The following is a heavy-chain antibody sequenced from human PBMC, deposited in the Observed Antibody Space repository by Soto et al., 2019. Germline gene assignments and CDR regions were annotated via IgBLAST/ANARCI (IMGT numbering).Heavy chain of an antibody. Sequence: SETLSLTCTVSGGAISSYYWSWIRQPPGKGLEWIGYIYYSGSTNYNPSLKSRVTISTDTSKNQISLKLSSVTAADTAVYYCARARMTTVTDFDYWGQGTLVTVSS. CDR2: IYYSGST. D-gene: IGHD4-17*01. CDR1: GGAISSYY. CDR3: ARARMTTVTDFDY. V-gene: IGHV4-59*01. J-gene: IGHJ4*02.